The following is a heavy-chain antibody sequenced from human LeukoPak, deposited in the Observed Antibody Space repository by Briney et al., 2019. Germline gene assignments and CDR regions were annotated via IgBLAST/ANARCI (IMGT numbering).Heavy chain of an antibody. V-gene: IGHV3-23*01. CDR1: VFPFCSYH. J-gene: IGHJ4*02. CDR2: FNGSGGST. Sequence: GGSLSLSCAASVFPFCSYHRRWVRRAPGKGLEWVSAFNGSGGSTYYADAVKGRFTISRDNSKNTLYLQMNSLRAENTAVYYCAASPESIAVVGWGERTLVTVSS. CDR3: AASPESIAVVG. D-gene: IGHD6-19*01.